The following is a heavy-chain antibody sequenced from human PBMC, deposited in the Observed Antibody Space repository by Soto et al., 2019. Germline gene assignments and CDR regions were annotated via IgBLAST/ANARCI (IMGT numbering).Heavy chain of an antibody. CDR2: IYYSGST. Sequence: PSETLSLTCTVSGGSISSSSYYWGWIRQPPGKGLEWIGSIYYSGSTYYNSSLKSRVTISVDTSKNQFSLKLSSVTAADTAVYYCARTYSSSWYVGGNWYDPWGQGTLVTVS. V-gene: IGHV4-39*01. D-gene: IGHD6-13*01. CDR1: GGSISSSSYY. CDR3: ARTYSSSWYVGGNWYDP. J-gene: IGHJ5*02.